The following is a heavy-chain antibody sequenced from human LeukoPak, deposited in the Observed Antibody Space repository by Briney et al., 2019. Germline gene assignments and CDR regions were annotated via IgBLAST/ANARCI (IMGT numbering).Heavy chain of an antibody. CDR1: GGSISSSSYY. J-gene: IGHJ4*02. D-gene: IGHD5-24*01. CDR2: IYYSGST. V-gene: IGHV4-39*07. Sequence: PSETLSLTCTVSGGSISSSSYYWGWIRQPPGKGLEWIGSIYYSGSTYYNPSLKSRVTISVDTSKNQFSLKLSSVTAADTAVYHCARGIAVTEMATIFFDYWGQGTLVTVSS. CDR3: ARGIAVTEMATIFFDY.